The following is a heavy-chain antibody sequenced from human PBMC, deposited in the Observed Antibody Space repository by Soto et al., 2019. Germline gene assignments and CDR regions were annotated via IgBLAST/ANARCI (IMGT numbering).Heavy chain of an antibody. J-gene: IGHJ5*02. CDR1: GFTFSSYS. V-gene: IGHV3-21*01. CDR3: ASLGLPDYGQWLDGWFDP. Sequence: GGSLRLSCAASGFTFSSYSMNWVRQAPGKGLEWVSSISSSSSYIYYADSVKGRFTISRDNAKNSLYLQMNSLRAEDTAVYYCASLGLPDYGQWLDGWFDPWGQGTLVTVSS. D-gene: IGHD6-19*01. CDR2: ISSSSSYI.